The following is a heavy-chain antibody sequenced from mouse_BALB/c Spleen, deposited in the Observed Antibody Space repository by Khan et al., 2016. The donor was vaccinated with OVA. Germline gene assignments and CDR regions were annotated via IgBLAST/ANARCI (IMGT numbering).Heavy chain of an antibody. CDR2: TYPGGGYT. V-gene: IGHV1-63*02. J-gene: IGHJ2*01. Sequence: QVQLKQSGAELVRPGTSVKMSCKAAGYTFTNYWIGWVKQRPGHGLEWIGDTYPGGGYTNYNEKFKGKATLTADTSSSTAYMQLSGLTSEDSAIYYCSGRGAARATWDYFDCWGQGTTLTVSS. CDR3: SGRGAARATWDYFDC. D-gene: IGHD3-1*01. CDR1: GYTFTNYW.